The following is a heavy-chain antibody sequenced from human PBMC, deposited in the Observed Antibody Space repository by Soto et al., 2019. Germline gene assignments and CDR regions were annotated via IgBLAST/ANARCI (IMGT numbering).Heavy chain of an antibody. CDR3: ARDAAVGLFDY. CDR2: INPYNSNT. V-gene: IGHV1-18*01. Sequence: QVQLVQSGAEVKKPGASVKVSCKASGYTFTSYGISWVRQAPGQGLEWMGWINPYNSNTKYAQNLQGRVTMTTDTSTSTAYMELRSLRSDDTAVYYCARDAAVGLFDYWGQGTLVTVSS. J-gene: IGHJ4*02. CDR1: GYTFTSYG. D-gene: IGHD1-26*01.